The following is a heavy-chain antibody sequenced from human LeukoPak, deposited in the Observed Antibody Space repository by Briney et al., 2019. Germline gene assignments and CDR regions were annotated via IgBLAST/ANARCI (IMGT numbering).Heavy chain of an antibody. CDR3: ARVRGNYYGSGSYSLDY. CDR1: GYTFTSYY. J-gene: IGHJ4*02. Sequence: ASVKVSCKASGYTFTSYYMHWVRQAPGQGLEWMGIINPSGGSTSYAQKFQGRVTMTRDTSTSTVYMELSSLRSEDTAVYYCARVRGNYYGSGSYSLDYWGQGTLVTVSS. D-gene: IGHD3-10*01. V-gene: IGHV1-46*01. CDR2: INPSGGST.